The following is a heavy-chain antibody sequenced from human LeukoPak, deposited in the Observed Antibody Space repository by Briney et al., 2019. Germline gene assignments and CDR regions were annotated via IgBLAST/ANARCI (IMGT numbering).Heavy chain of an antibody. CDR3: AVYYYDFWSGYWGAFDI. D-gene: IGHD3-3*01. CDR1: GGSISSSSYY. Sequence: SETLSLTCTVSGGSISSSSYYWGWIRQPPGKGLEWIGSIYYSGSTYYNPSLKSRVTISVDTSKNQFSLKLSSVTAADTAVYYCAVYYYDFWSGYWGAFDIWGQGTMVTVSS. CDR2: IYYSGST. V-gene: IGHV4-39*07. J-gene: IGHJ3*02.